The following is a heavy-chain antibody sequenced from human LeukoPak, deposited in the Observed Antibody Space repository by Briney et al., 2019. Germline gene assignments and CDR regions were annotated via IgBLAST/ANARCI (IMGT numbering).Heavy chain of an antibody. J-gene: IGHJ3*02. Sequence: KTGGSLRLSCAASGFTFSAYSMTWVRQAPGKGLEWVSFISSSSSYIYYADSVKGRFTISRDNTKNSLYLQMNSLRAEDTAVYYCARVRGSGWTSSLAAFDIWGQGTMVTVSS. CDR1: GFTFSAYS. V-gene: IGHV3-21*01. D-gene: IGHD6-19*01. CDR2: ISSSSSYI. CDR3: ARVRGSGWTSSLAAFDI.